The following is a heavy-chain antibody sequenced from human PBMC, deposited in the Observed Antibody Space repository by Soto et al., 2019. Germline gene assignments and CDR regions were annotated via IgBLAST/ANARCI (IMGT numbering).Heavy chain of an antibody. V-gene: IGHV4-61*01. CDR1: GGSVSRDSNF. Sequence: SETLSLTCSVSGGSVSRDSNFWSWIRQPPGKGLEWIGYIYYSGPSRYNPSLESRVTISIDSSKNQVSLTLTSVTAADTAVYYCASVYSQYDHWGRGTPCTISS. CDR2: IYYSGPS. D-gene: IGHD5-18*01. J-gene: IGHJ5*02. CDR3: ASVYSQYDH.